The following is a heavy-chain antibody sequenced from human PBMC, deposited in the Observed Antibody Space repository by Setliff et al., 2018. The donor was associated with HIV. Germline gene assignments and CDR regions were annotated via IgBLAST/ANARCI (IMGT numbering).Heavy chain of an antibody. CDR1: GGSISSGDYY. D-gene: IGHD3-10*01. CDR2: IYYSGST. V-gene: IGHV4-30-4*08. Sequence: PSETLSLTCTVSGGSISSGDYYWSWIRQPPGKGLEWIGYIYYSGSTYYNPSLKSRLIISVDTSKSQFSLKLTSATAADTALYYCAREGGQGYSGSGSERVCDP. CDR3: AREGGQGYSGSGSERVCDP. J-gene: IGHJ5*02.